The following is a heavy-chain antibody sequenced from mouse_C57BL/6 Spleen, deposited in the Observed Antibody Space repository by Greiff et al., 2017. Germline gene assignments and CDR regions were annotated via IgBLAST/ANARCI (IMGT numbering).Heavy chain of an antibody. J-gene: IGHJ1*03. V-gene: IGHV5-4*01. Sequence: EVQLMESGGGLVKPGGSLKLSCAASGFTFSSYAMSWVRQTPEKRLEWVATISDGGSYTYYPDNVKGRFTISRDNAKNNLYLQMSHLKSEDTAMYYCARDHYYGSSRGYFDVWGTGTTVTVSS. CDR3: ARDHYYGSSRGYFDV. D-gene: IGHD1-1*01. CDR1: GFTFSSYA. CDR2: ISDGGSYT.